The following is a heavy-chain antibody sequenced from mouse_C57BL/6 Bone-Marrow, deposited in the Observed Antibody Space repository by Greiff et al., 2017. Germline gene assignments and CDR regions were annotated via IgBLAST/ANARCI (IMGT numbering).Heavy chain of an antibody. V-gene: IGHV1-64*01. Sequence: QVQLKQPGAELVKPGASVKLSCKASGYTFTSYWMHWVKQRPGPGLEWIGMIHPNSGSTNYNEKFKSKATLTVDKSSSTAYMQLSSLTSEDSAVYYCARNYGRRDWYFDVWGTGTTVTVSS. CDR3: ARNYGRRDWYFDV. CDR2: IHPNSGST. J-gene: IGHJ1*03. D-gene: IGHD1-1*01. CDR1: GYTFTSYW.